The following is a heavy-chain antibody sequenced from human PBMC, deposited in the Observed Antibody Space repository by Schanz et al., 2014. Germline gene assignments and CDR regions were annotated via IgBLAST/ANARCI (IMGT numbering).Heavy chain of an antibody. D-gene: IGHD2-15*01. J-gene: IGHJ5*02. CDR1: GFTFSNYA. V-gene: IGHV3-30-3*01. Sequence: QVQLVESGGGVVQPGRSLRLSCAASGFTFSNYAMHWVRQAPGKGLEWVAFISYDGSNKYYADSVKGRFTISRDNSKNTLYLQMNSLRAEDTAVYYCVGGQSGFDPWGQGTLVTVSS. CDR2: ISYDGSNK. CDR3: VGGQSGFDP.